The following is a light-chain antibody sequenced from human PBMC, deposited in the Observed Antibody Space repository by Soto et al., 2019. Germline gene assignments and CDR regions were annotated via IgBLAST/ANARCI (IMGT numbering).Light chain of an antibody. Sequence: QSALTQPASVSGSPGQSITISCTGTSSDVGVYNHVSWYQQHPGKAPKLMIYDVSNRPSGISTRFSGSKSGDTASLTISGLQAEDEADYYCSSYTTTSIPWVFGGGTKLTVL. V-gene: IGLV2-14*01. J-gene: IGLJ3*02. CDR2: DVS. CDR3: SSYTTTSIPWV. CDR1: SSDVGVYNH.